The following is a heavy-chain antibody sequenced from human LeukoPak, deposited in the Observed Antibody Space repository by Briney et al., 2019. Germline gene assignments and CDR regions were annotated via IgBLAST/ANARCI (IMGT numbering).Heavy chain of an antibody. D-gene: IGHD5-12*01. CDR2: ISPDGSEK. V-gene: IGHV3-7*02. CDR3: ARSPRYSGYDYGSDY. J-gene: IGHJ4*02. CDR1: GFTFTTYW. Sequence: PGGSLRLSCAASGFTFTTYWTSWVRQAPGKGLEGVAKISPDGSEKYYVDSVKGRFTISRDNAKNSLDLQMSSLRADDTAVYYCARSPRYSGYDYGSDYWGRGILVTVSS.